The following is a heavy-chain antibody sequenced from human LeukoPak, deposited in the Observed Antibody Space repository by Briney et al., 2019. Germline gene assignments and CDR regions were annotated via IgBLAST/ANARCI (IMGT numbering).Heavy chain of an antibody. CDR2: INPNSGGT. D-gene: IGHD4-17*01. J-gene: IGHJ4*02. Sequence: ASVKVSCKASGYTFTGYYMHWVRQAPGQGLEWMGWINPNSGGTNYAQKFQGRVTVTRDTSISTAYMELSRLRSDDTAVYYCARGRAYGDYEPYYFDYWGQGTLVTVSS. V-gene: IGHV1-2*02. CDR3: ARGRAYGDYEPYYFDY. CDR1: GYTFTGYY.